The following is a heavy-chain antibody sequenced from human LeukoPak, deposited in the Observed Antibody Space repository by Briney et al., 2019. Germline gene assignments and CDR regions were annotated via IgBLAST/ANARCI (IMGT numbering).Heavy chain of an antibody. CDR3: ARSRITMIVVED. J-gene: IGHJ4*02. CDR2: ISSSGSTI. Sequence: GGSLRLSCAASGFTFSDYYMSWIRQAPGKGLEWVSYISSSGSTIYYADSVKGRFTISRDNAKNSLYLRMNSLRAEDTAVYYCARSRITMIVVEDWGQGTLVTVSS. V-gene: IGHV3-11*01. D-gene: IGHD3-22*01. CDR1: GFTFSDYY.